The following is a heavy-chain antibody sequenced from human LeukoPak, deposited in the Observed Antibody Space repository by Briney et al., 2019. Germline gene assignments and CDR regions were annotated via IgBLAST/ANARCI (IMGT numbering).Heavy chain of an antibody. J-gene: IGHJ4*02. D-gene: IGHD6-13*01. V-gene: IGHV1-69*04. CDR1: GGTFSSYA. Sequence: SVKVSCKASGGTFSSYAISWVRQAPGQGLEGMGRIIPTLGIANYAQKFQGRVTITADKSTSTAYMELSSLRSEDTAVYSCAREGGLIAAATPDYWGQGTLVTVSS. CDR3: AREGGLIAAATPDY. CDR2: IIPTLGIA.